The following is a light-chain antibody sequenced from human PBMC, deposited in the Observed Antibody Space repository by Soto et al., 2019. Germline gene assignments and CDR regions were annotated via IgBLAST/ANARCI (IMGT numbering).Light chain of an antibody. V-gene: IGKV1-39*01. Sequence: DIQMTQSPSSLSASVGDRVTITCRASQSLGNYLNWYQQKPGKAPNLLIYAASSLQSGVPSRFSGSGSGTNYTLTISSLQPEDFATYYCQQANSFPLSFGQGTRLEIK. CDR1: QSLGNY. CDR2: AAS. J-gene: IGKJ5*01. CDR3: QQANSFPLS.